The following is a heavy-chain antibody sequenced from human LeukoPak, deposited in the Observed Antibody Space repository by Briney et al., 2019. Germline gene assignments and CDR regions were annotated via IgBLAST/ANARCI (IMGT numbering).Heavy chain of an antibody. Sequence: SETLSLTCTVSGGSISSGSHYWSWIRQPPGKGLEWIGYLYYRGSTNYNPSLKSRVTISVDTSKNQFSLKLSSVTAADTAVYYCARDGGTMVRGYGMDVWGQGTTVTVSS. V-gene: IGHV4-61*01. CDR3: ARDGGTMVRGYGMDV. CDR2: LYYRGST. D-gene: IGHD3-10*01. CDR1: GGSISSGSHY. J-gene: IGHJ6*02.